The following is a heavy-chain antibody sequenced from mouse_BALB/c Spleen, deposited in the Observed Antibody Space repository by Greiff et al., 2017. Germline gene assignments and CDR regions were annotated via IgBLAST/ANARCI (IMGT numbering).Heavy chain of an antibody. CDR2: IRLKSNNYAT. J-gene: IGHJ4*01. CDR3: TRRREAMDY. V-gene: IGHV6-6*02. CDR1: GFTFSNYW. Sequence: EVKVEESGGGLVQPGGSMKLSCVASGFTFSNYWMNWVRQSPEKGLEWVAEIRLKSNNYATHYAESVKGRFTISRDDSKSSVYLQMNNLRAEDTGIYYCTRRREAMDYWGQGTSVTVSS.